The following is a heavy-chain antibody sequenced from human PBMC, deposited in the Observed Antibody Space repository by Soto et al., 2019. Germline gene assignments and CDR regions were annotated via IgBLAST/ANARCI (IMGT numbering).Heavy chain of an antibody. CDR1: GFTFTTYS. CDR2: ISHYGESK. J-gene: IGHJ4*02. Sequence: EVQLVESGGGLVQPGGSLRLSCAASGFTFTTYSIHWVRQAPGKGLEWISYISHYGESKYYADSVKGRFTISRDNANNSVFLQMNGLRAEDTALYYCARDFNWASDYWGQGTLVTVSS. CDR3: ARDFNWASDY. V-gene: IGHV3-48*01. D-gene: IGHD7-27*01.